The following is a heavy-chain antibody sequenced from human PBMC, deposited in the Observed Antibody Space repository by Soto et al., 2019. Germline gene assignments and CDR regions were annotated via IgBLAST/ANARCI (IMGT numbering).Heavy chain of an antibody. CDR2: IDPSDSQT. V-gene: IGHV5-10-1*01. J-gene: IGHJ4*02. CDR3: ARQIYDSDTGPNFQYYFES. D-gene: IGHD3-22*01. Sequence: GESLKISCKGSGYSFAGYWITWVRQKPGKGLEWMRRIDPSDSQTYYSPSFRCHVTISVTKSITTVFLQWSSLRASDTAMYYCARQIYDSDTGPNFQYYFESWGQGTPVTVSS. CDR1: GYSFAGYW.